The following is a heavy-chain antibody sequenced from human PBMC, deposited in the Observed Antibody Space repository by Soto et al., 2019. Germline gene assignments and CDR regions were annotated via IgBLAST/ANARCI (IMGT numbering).Heavy chain of an antibody. CDR3: ARGRPGVRGIRSDS. V-gene: IGHV4-34*01. D-gene: IGHD3-10*01. CDR2: INHSGAT. Sequence: QVHLQQWGAGLLKPSETLSLTCAVYDGSFSDFYWSWIRQPPGKGLEWIGEINHSGATHYNPSLKTRVTISVDTSKIQFSLKVNSVTAADTAVFYCARGRPGVRGIRSDSWGQVTLVTVSS. J-gene: IGHJ4*02. CDR1: DGSFSDFY.